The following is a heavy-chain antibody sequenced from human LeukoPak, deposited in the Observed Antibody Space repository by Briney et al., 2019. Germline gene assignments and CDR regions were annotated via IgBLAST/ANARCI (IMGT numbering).Heavy chain of an antibody. CDR1: VGSINDYY. CDR2: ISNSGTT. Sequence: SETLSLTCTVSVGSINDYYWTWIRQAPGKGLWCLGYISNSGTTDYNPSLKSRVTMSVDTSKNEFSLKVTSVTAADTAMYYCARVLRGAVTSNCFDPWGQGTLVTVSS. J-gene: IGHJ5*02. V-gene: IGHV4-59*01. CDR3: ARVLRGAVTSNCFDP.